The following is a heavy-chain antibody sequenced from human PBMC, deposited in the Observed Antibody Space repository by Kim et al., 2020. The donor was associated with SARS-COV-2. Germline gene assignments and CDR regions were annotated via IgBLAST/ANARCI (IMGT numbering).Heavy chain of an antibody. CDR3: ARGGDSSWYDRDY. D-gene: IGHD6-13*01. V-gene: IGHV1-46*01. Sequence: YAQKFQGRVTMTRYTSTSTVDMELSSLRSEDTAVYYCARGGDSSWYDRDYWGQGTLVTVSS. J-gene: IGHJ4*02.